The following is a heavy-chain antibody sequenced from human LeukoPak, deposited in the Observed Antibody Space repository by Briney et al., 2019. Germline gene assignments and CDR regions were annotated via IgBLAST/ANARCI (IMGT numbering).Heavy chain of an antibody. D-gene: IGHD2-2*01. CDR1: GFTFSTYA. CDR3: AKSPGGVVSTSFDN. Sequence: GGSLRLSCAASGFTFSTYAMSWARQAPGKGLEWVSVISVSGGSTYYADSVKGRFTISRDNSKNTLYLQMNSLRAEDTAVYYCAKSPGGVVSTSFDNWGQGTLVTVSS. V-gene: IGHV3-23*01. J-gene: IGHJ4*02. CDR2: ISVSGGST.